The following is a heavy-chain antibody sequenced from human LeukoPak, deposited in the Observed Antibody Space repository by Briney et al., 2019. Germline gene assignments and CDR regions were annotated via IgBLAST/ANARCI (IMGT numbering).Heavy chain of an antibody. CDR1: RASISDQY. Sequence: PSETLSLTCTVSRASISDQYWSWSRQPAGKALEWIGRTYTSGDTNYNPSLKSRASVSVDTSKNQFYLSLRYMTAADTAVYYCTIRGASGSLAHWGPGTLVTVSS. J-gene: IGHJ4*02. D-gene: IGHD6-13*01. V-gene: IGHV4-4*07. CDR2: TYTSGDT. CDR3: TIRGASGSLAH.